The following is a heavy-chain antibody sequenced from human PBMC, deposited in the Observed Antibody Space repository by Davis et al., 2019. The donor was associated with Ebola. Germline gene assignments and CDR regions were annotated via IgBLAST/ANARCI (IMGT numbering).Heavy chain of an antibody. CDR1: LYTFTTYY. CDR3: AMSDSSGDGFDV. CDR2: INPSGGTI. D-gene: IGHD3-22*01. V-gene: IGHV1-46*04. Sequence: SVPVSCKASLYTFTTYYMHWVRQAPGQGLDWMGVINPSGGTIRHAKKLRGRVTMTTDTSTSTVDMELSRLRSEDTAVYYLAMSDSSGDGFDVWGLGTMVTVSS. J-gene: IGHJ3*01.